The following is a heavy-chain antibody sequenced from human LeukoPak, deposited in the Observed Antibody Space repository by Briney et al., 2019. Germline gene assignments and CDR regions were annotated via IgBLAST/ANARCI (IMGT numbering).Heavy chain of an antibody. CDR3: ARDISGVGNY. V-gene: IGHV1-2*02. J-gene: IGHJ4*02. CDR2: FNPISGGT. CDR1: GYTFSDFY. Sequence: GASVKVSCKASGYTFSDFYLHWVRQAPGQGLEWMGRFNPISGGTGYAQKFQGRVIMTRDTSTSTAYMEMSGLRSDDTAVYYCARDISGVGNYWGQGTLVTVSS. D-gene: IGHD3-3*02.